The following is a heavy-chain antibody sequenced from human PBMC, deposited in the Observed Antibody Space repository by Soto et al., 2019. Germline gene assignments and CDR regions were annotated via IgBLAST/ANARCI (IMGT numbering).Heavy chain of an antibody. V-gene: IGHV3-30*04. Sequence: GGSLRLSCAASGFTFSSYAMHWVRQAPGKGLEWVAVISSDGSNKYYADSVKGRFTISRDNSKNTLYLQMNSLRAEDTAVYYCARDLDIGTDYYSYYGMDVWGQGTTVTVSS. CDR2: ISSDGSNK. CDR3: ARDLDIGTDYYSYYGMDV. J-gene: IGHJ6*02. D-gene: IGHD5-12*01. CDR1: GFTFSSYA.